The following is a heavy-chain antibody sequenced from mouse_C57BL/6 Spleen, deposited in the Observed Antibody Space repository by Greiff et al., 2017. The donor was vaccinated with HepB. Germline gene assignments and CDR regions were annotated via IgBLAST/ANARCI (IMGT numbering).Heavy chain of an antibody. V-gene: IGHV1-50*01. CDR3: ARLYWGYAMDY. J-gene: IGHJ4*01. CDR1: GYTFTSYW. CDR2: IDPSDSYT. Sequence: QVHVKQPGAELVKPGASVKLSCKASGYTFTSYWMQWVKQRPGQGLEWIGEIDPSDSYTNYNQKFKGKATLTVDTSSSTAYMQLSSLTSEDSAVYYCARLYWGYAMDYWGQGTSVTVSS. D-gene: IGHD4-1*01.